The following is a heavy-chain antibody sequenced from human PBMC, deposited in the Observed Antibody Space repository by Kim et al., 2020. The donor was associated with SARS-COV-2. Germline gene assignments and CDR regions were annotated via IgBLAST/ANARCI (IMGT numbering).Heavy chain of an antibody. CDR2: IWYDGSNK. V-gene: IGHV3-33*01. J-gene: IGHJ3*02. D-gene: IGHD2-2*01. Sequence: GGSLRLSCAASGFTFSSYGMHWVRQAPGKGLEWVAVIWYDGSNKYYADSVKGRFTISRDNSKNTLYLQMNSLRAEDTAVYYCARDKSGAVPAIDDAFDIWGQGTMVTVSS. CDR3: ARDKSGAVPAIDDAFDI. CDR1: GFTFSSYG.